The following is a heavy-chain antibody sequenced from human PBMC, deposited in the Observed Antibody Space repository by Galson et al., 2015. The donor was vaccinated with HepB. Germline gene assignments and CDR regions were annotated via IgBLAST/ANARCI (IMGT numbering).Heavy chain of an antibody. V-gene: IGHV3-30*18. CDR2: ISYDGSNK. J-gene: IGHJ6*02. CDR3: AKDVVV. Sequence: SLRLSCAASGFTFSSYGMHWVRQAPGKGLEWVAVISYDGSNKYYADSVKGRFTISRDNSKNTLYLQMNSLRAEDTAVYYCAKDVVVWGQGTTVTVSS. D-gene: IGHD2-21*01. CDR1: GFTFSSYG.